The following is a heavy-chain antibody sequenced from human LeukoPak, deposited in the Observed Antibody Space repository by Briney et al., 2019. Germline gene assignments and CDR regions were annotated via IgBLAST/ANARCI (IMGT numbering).Heavy chain of an antibody. CDR2: INPNSGGT. J-gene: IGHJ4*02. CDR1: GYTFTGYY. D-gene: IGHD6-13*01. CDR3: ARERNEAAALLVPLYYFDY. Sequence: ASVKVSCKASGYTFTGYYMHWVRQAPGQGLEWMGWINPNSGGTNYAQKFQGRVTMTRDTSISTAYMELSRLRSDDTAVYYRARERNEAAALLVPLYYFDYWGQGTLVTVSS. V-gene: IGHV1-2*02.